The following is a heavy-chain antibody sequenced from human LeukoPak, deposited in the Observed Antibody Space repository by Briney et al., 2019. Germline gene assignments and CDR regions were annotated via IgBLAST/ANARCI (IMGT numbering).Heavy chain of an antibody. CDR3: VRDSRVDNPGLY. V-gene: IGHV3-53*01. J-gene: IGHJ4*02. CDR1: GFIVSSNY. D-gene: IGHD1-1*01. CDR2: IYTGESA. Sequence: GGSLRLSCAVSGFIVSSNYMSWVRQAPGKGLEWVSVIYTGESASYADSVKGRFSISRDISENTLYLQMDSLRAEDTAVNYCVRDSRVDNPGLYWGQGTLVTVSS.